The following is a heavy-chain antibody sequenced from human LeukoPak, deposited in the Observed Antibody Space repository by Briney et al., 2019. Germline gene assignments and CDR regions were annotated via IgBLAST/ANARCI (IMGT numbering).Heavy chain of an antibody. CDR1: RFSWNRCR. CDR2: IKTVGSTI. D-gene: IGHD3-10*01. CDR3: AKECRVPPEI. V-gene: IGHV3-74*01. Sequence: GGALRLSCTASRFSWNRCRMHWVRQAPEKGLVWVSRIKTVGSTIVYAVSVRSRFTISRDHSKNTEYLQRNSRRAEDTAGYYCAKECRVPPEIWGQGTMVSVSS. J-gene: IGHJ3*01.